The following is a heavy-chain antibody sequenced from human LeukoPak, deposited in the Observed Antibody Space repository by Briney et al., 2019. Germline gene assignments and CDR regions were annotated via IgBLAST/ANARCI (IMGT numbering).Heavy chain of an antibody. D-gene: IGHD6-13*01. Sequence: PSETLSPTCTVSGGSISSHYWSWIRQPPGKGLEWIGYIYYSGSTNYNPSLKSRVTISVDTSKNQFSLKLSSVTAADTAVYYCARAPGGVAAAGTVSRHNYYYYYYMDVWGKGTTVTVSS. CDR2: IYYSGST. V-gene: IGHV4-59*11. CDR1: GGSISSHY. CDR3: ARAPGGVAAAGTVSRHNYYYYYYMDV. J-gene: IGHJ6*03.